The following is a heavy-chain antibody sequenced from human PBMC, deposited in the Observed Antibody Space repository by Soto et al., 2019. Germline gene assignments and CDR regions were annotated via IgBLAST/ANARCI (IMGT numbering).Heavy chain of an antibody. Sequence: SETLSLTCAVYGGSFSGYYWSWIRQPPGKGLEWIGEINHSGSTNYNPSLKSRVTISVDTSKNQFSLKLSSVTAADTAVYYCARGRNAYYFFYGIDVWGQGTTVPVSS. J-gene: IGHJ6*02. V-gene: IGHV4-34*01. CDR1: GGSFSGYY. CDR3: ARGRNAYYFFYGIDV. CDR2: INHSGST.